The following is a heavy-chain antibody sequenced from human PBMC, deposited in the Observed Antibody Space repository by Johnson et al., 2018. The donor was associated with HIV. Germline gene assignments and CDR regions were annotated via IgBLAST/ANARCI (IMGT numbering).Heavy chain of an antibody. D-gene: IGHD2-21*02. CDR1: GFTFANYG. Sequence: QVQLVESGGGVVQPGGSLRLSCAASGFTFANYGMHWVRHAPGTGLAWVAFIAHDESITHYADSVKGRFPMSRDNSKNTLYLQMKSLRAEDTAIYYCAKDDNLGVWYSDAFDIWGQGTVVTVSS. J-gene: IGHJ3*02. V-gene: IGHV3-30*02. CDR3: AKDDNLGVWYSDAFDI. CDR2: IAHDESIT.